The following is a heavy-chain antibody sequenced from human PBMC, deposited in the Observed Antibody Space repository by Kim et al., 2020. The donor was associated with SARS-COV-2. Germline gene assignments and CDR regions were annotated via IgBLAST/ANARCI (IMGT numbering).Heavy chain of an antibody. D-gene: IGHD6-19*01. CDR3: ARPIPSSSGWGFDY. V-gene: IGHV5-51*01. J-gene: IGHJ4*02. Sequence: SPTFQGQVTISADKSISTAYLQWSSLKASDSAMYYCARPIPSSSGWGFDYWGQGTLVTVSS.